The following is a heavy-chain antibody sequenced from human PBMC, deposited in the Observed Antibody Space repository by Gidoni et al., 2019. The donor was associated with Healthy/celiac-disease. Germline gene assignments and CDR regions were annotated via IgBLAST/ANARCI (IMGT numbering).Heavy chain of an antibody. CDR2: ISGSGGST. CDR1: GFTFSSYA. V-gene: IGHV3-23*01. Sequence: GQRCKTGGSLVQPGGSLRLSCAASGFTFSSYAMSWVRQAPGKGLEWVSAISGSGGSTYYADSVKGRFTISRDNSKNTLYLQMNSLRAEDTAVYYCAKKRLIQLWTTFDYWGQGTLVTVSS. D-gene: IGHD5-18*01. J-gene: IGHJ4*02. CDR3: AKKRLIQLWTTFDY.